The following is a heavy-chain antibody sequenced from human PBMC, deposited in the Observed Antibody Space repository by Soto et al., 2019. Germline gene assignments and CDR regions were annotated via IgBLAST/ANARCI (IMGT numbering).Heavy chain of an antibody. D-gene: IGHD3-3*01. J-gene: IGHJ6*02. CDR3: ARGAIFGVVMDV. CDR2: IYYSGST. CDR1: GGSIGSYY. Sequence: SETLSLTSTVSGGSIGSYYWSWIRQPPGKGLEWIGYIYYSGSTNYNPSLKSRVTISVDTSKNQFSLKLSSVTAADTAVYCCARGAIFGVVMDVWGQGTTVTVSS. V-gene: IGHV4-59*01.